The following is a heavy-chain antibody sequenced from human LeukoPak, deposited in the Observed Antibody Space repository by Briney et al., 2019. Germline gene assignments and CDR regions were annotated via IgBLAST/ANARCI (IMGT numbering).Heavy chain of an antibody. CDR2: ISSRSNYI. D-gene: IGHD3-22*01. V-gene: IGHV3-21*01. CDR3: ARNYYDSSGYYTPFDY. J-gene: IGHJ4*02. Sequence: GGSLRLSCSASGFTFSLYSMNWVRQAPGRGLEWVSSISSRSNYIYYADSVKGRFTISRDNPKNSLYLHMNSLRDEDTAVYYCARNYYDSSGYYTPFDYWGQGTLVTVSS. CDR1: GFTFSLYS.